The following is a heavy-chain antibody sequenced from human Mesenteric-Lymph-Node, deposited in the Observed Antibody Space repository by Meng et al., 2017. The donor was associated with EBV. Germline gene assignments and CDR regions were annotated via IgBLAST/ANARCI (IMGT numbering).Heavy chain of an antibody. J-gene: IGHJ5*02. D-gene: IGHD6-19*01. CDR3: ARDLMGIAVSGMSWFDP. CDR2: INAGNGDT. V-gene: IGHV1-3*01. CDR1: GYTFTSYA. Sequence: QSLLVQCWARWKNRVSSGQVFSKTSGYTFTSYAMHWVRQAPRQRLEWMGWINAGNGDTRYSQKFQGRVTITRDTSASTAYMELSSLRSEDTALYYCARDLMGIAVSGMSWFDPWGQGTLVTVSS.